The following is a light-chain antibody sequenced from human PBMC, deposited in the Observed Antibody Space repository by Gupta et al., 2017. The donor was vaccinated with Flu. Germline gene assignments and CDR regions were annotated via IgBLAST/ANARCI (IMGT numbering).Light chain of an antibody. CDR1: DIGSES. CDR3: QVWDSVSAHQF. CDR2: DNR. V-gene: IGLV3-21*02. Sequence: SSVLTQPPSVSVAPGQTARITWGVNDIGSESVHWYQQKPGQAPVLVVYDNRDRPSGIPERFSGSNSGNTATLTINRVEAGDEADYYCQVWDSVSAHQFFGTGTQVTVL. J-gene: IGLJ1*01.